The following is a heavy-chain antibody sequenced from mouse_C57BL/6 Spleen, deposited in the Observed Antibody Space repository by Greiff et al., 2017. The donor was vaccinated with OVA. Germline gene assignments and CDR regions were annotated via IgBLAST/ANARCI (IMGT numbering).Heavy chain of an antibody. V-gene: IGHV14-2*01. CDR3: ATSYYYGSGNWYFDV. CDR2: IDPEDGET. CDR1: GFNIKDYY. J-gene: IGHJ1*03. Sequence: VHVKQSGAELVKPGASVKLSCTASGFNIKDYYMHWVKQRTEQGLEWIGRIDPEDGETKYAPKFQGKATITADTSSNTAYLQLSSLTSEDTAVYYCATSYYYGSGNWYFDVWGTGTTVTVSS. D-gene: IGHD1-1*01.